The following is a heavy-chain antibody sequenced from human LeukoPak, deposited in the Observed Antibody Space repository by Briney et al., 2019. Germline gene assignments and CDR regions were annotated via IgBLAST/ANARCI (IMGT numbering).Heavy chain of an antibody. CDR3: ARVYYGSGSLYYYYYYMDV. V-gene: IGHV3-23*01. D-gene: IGHD3-10*01. Sequence: GGSLRLSCAASGFTFSSDAMSWVRQAPGKGLEWVSAISGSGGSTYYADSVKGRFTISRDNSKNTLYLQMNSLRAEDTAVYYCARVYYGSGSLYYYYYYMDVWGKGTTVIISS. CDR2: ISGSGGST. CDR1: GFTFSSDA. J-gene: IGHJ6*03.